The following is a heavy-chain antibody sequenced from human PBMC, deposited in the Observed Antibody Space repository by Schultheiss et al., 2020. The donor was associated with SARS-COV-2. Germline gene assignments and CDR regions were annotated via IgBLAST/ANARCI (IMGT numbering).Heavy chain of an antibody. Sequence: SETLSLTCAVSGGSISSSNWWSWVRQPPGKGLEWIGEVHHSGSTNYNPSLKSRVTISFDTSNNQLSLKLSSVTAADTAVYYCAREPGSTSYAFDIWGQGTMVTVSS. V-gene: IGHV4-4*02. CDR1: GGSISSSNW. J-gene: IGHJ3*02. CDR3: AREPGSTSYAFDI. CDR2: VHHSGST. D-gene: IGHD2-2*01.